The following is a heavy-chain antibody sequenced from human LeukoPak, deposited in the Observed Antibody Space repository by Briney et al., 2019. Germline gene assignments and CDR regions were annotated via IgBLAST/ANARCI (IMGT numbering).Heavy chain of an antibody. CDR2: IKSKTDGGTT. Sequence: GGSLRLSCAASGFTFSNALMSWVRQAPGKGLEWVGRIKSKTDGGTTDYAAPVKGRFTISRDDSKNTLYLQMNSLKTEDTAVYYCTTAPYYYGSGSQPWGQGTLVTVSS. D-gene: IGHD3-10*01. CDR1: GFTFSNAL. J-gene: IGHJ5*02. CDR3: TTAPYYYGSGSQP. V-gene: IGHV3-15*01.